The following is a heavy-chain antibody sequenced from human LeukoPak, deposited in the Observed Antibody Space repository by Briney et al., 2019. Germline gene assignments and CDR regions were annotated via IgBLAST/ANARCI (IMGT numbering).Heavy chain of an antibody. V-gene: IGHV4-30-2*01. J-gene: IGHJ4*02. Sequence: SETLSLTCAVSGGSISSGGYSWSWIRQPPEKGLEWIGYIYHSGSTYYNPSLKSRVTISVDRSKNQFSLKLSSVTAADTAVYYCAGGEDSSSWLDYWGQGTLVTVSS. CDR3: AGGEDSSSWLDY. CDR2: IYHSGST. D-gene: IGHD6-13*01. CDR1: GGSISSGGYS.